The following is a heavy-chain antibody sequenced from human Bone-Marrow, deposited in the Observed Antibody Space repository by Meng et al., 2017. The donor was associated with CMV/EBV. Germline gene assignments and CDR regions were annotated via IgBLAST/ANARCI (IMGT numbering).Heavy chain of an antibody. V-gene: IGHV1-46*01. CDR3: ARGTTMVRGNYYYGMDV. Sequence: ASVKVSCKASGYTFTSYYMHWVRQAPGQGLEWMGIINPSGGSTSYAQKFQGRVTMTRDTSTSTVYMELSSLRSEDTAVYYCARGTTMVRGNYYYGMDVWGQGTTVTVAS. D-gene: IGHD3-10*01. J-gene: IGHJ6*02. CDR1: GYTFTSYY. CDR2: INPSGGST.